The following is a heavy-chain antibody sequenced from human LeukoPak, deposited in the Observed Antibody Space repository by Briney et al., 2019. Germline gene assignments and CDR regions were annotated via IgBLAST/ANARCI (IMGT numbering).Heavy chain of an antibody. V-gene: IGHV4-34*01. CDR2: INHSGST. D-gene: IGHD2-21*02. CDR1: GGSFSGYY. J-gene: IGHJ5*02. CDR3: ARRTIVVVTAIRGRWFDP. Sequence: SETLSLTCAVYGGSFSGYYWSWIRQPPGKGLEWIGEINHSGSTNYNPSLKSRVTISVDTSKNQFSLKLSSVTAADTAVYYCARRTIVVVTAIRGRWFDPWGQGTLVTVSS.